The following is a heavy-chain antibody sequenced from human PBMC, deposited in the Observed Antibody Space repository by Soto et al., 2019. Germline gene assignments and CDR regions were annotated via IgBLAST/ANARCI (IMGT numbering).Heavy chain of an antibody. CDR3: ARDLGGYGDYEGGDNWFDP. CDR1: GYTFTGYY. V-gene: IGHV1-2*04. CDR2: INPNSGGT. Sequence: ASVKVSCKASGYTFTGYYMHWVRQAPGQGLEWMGWINPNSGGTNYAQKFQGWVTMTRDTSISTAYMELSRLRSDDTAVYYCARDLGGYGDYEGGDNWFDPWGQGTLVTVSS. J-gene: IGHJ5*02. D-gene: IGHD4-17*01.